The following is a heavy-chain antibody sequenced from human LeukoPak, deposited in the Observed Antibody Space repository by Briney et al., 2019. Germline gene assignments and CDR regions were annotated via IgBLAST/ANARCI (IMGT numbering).Heavy chain of an antibody. Sequence: GGSLRLSCAASGFTFSNAWMSWVRQAPGKGREWVGRIKSKTDGGTTDYAAPVKGRFTISRDDSKNTLYLQMNSLKTEDTAVYYCAVGATPHYYYYMDVWGKGTTVTVSS. D-gene: IGHD1-26*01. V-gene: IGHV3-15*01. CDR2: IKSKTDGGTT. J-gene: IGHJ6*03. CDR3: AVGATPHYYYYMDV. CDR1: GFTFSNAW.